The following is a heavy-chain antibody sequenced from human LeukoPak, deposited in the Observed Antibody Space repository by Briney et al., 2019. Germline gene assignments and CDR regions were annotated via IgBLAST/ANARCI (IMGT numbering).Heavy chain of an antibody. J-gene: IGHJ4*02. CDR1: GFTFSSYA. CDR2: ISSNEYTT. Sequence: GGALRLSCSASGFTFSSYAMHWVRQAPGKGPEYVSVISSNEYTTYYADSVRGRFTISRDNSNNTLYLQMSSLRAEDTAIYYCVKDPLPIVATSSFDYWGQGTLVTVSS. D-gene: IGHD5-12*01. V-gene: IGHV3-64D*09. CDR3: VKDPLPIVATSSFDY.